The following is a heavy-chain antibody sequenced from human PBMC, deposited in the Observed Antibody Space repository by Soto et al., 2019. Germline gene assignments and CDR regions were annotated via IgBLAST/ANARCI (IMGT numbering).Heavy chain of an antibody. CDR3: ARVSRAVRYYYYYMDV. Sequence: GGSLRLSCAASGFTVSSNYMSWVRQAPGKGLEWVSVIYSGGSTYYADSVKGRFTISRDNSKNTLYLQMNSLRAEDTAVYYCARVSRAVRYYYYYMDVWGKGTTVTVSS. V-gene: IGHV3-66*01. CDR2: IYSGGST. D-gene: IGHD1-26*01. CDR1: GFTVSSNY. J-gene: IGHJ6*03.